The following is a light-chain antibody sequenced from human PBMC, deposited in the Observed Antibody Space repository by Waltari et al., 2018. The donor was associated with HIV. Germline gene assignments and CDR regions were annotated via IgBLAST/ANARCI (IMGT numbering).Light chain of an antibody. CDR2: DVS. CDR1: SSDVGVYNF. CDR3: CSYAGSYPVV. V-gene: IGLV2-11*01. Sequence: QSALTQPRPVSGSPGQSVTISCTGTSSDVGVYNFVSWYQQHPGKAPKLMIYDVSKRPSGVPERFHGSKAGNTAYLTNSGLQAEDEADYYCCSYAGSYPVVFGGGTKLTVL. J-gene: IGLJ2*01.